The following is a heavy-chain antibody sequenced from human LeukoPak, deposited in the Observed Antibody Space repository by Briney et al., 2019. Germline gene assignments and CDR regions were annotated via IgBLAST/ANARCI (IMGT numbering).Heavy chain of an antibody. V-gene: IGHV3-48*03. J-gene: IGHJ6*04. CDR3: ARWGDYYGSGSYYPDV. CDR1: GFTFSIYE. Sequence: PGGSLRLSCVASGFTFSIYEMNWVRQAPGKGLEWLSYISSSGSTKFYADSVKGRFTISRDNSKNTLYLQMNSLRAEDTAVYYCARWGDYYGSGSYYPDVWGKGTTVTVSS. CDR2: ISSSGSTK. D-gene: IGHD3-10*01.